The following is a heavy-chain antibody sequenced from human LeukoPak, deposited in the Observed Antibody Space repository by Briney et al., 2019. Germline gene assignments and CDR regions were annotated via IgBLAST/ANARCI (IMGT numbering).Heavy chain of an antibody. Sequence: PSETLSLTCTVSGGSISSGSYYWSWLRQPAGKGLEWIGRIYTSGSTNYNPSLKSRVTISVDTSKNQFSLKLSSVTAADTAVYYCARSVDCSSTSCYLRYYYMDVWGKGTTVTISS. V-gene: IGHV4-61*02. J-gene: IGHJ6*03. CDR2: IYTSGST. D-gene: IGHD2-2*01. CDR3: ARSVDCSSTSCYLRYYYMDV. CDR1: GGSISSGSYY.